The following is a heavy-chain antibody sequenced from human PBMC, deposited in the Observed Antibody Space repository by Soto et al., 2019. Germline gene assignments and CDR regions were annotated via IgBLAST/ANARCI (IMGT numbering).Heavy chain of an antibody. CDR3: AKEMRTPAARDAFDI. Sequence: EVQLVESGGDLVQPGGSLRLSCAASGFTVSNNFMSWVRQAPGKGLEWVSVTYPGGTTYYADSVKGRFAISRDNSKKTLYLQMSSLRAEDMAVYYCAKEMRTPAARDAFDIWGQGTMVTVSS. D-gene: IGHD1-1*01. CDR1: GFTVSNNF. J-gene: IGHJ3*02. V-gene: IGHV3-66*01. CDR2: TYPGGTT.